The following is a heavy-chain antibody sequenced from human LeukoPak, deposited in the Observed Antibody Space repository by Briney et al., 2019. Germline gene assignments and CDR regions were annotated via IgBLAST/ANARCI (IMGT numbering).Heavy chain of an antibody. CDR2: ISAYNGNT. V-gene: IGHV1-18*01. D-gene: IGHD6-19*01. CDR1: GYTFTSYG. CDR3: ARGPLGSGWYRFDY. Sequence: ASVKVSCKASGYTFTSYGISWVRQAPGQGLEWMGWISAYNGNTNYAQTLQGRVTMTADTSTSTAYMELRSLRSDDTAVYYCARGPLGSGWYRFDYWGQGTLVTVSS. J-gene: IGHJ4*02.